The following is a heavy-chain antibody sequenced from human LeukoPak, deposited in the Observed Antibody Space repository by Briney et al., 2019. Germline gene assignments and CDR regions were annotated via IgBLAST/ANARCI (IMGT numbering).Heavy chain of an antibody. D-gene: IGHD1-26*01. CDR1: GSSISSYY. J-gene: IGHJ6*02. CDR2: IYYSGST. CDR3: ARASGSYPKYYYYYYGMDV. V-gene: IGHV4-59*01. Sequence: PSETLSLTCTVSGSSISSYYWSWIRQPPGKGLEWIGYIYYSGSTNYNPSLKSRVTISVDTSKNQFSLKLSSVTAADTAVYYCARASGSYPKYYYYYYGMDVWGQGTTVTVSS.